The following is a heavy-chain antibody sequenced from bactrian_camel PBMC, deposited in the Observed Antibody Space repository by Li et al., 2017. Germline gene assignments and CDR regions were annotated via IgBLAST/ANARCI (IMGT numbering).Heavy chain of an antibody. Sequence: QLVESGGGSVQAGGSLRLSCAASGYTVRTGYMAWFRQAPGKERAAVAAHYTGTATTYVADSVKGRFAIAKDNAMNTLTLQMNSPKLEDTAMYYCAAELRPDYVLQVRNILRPNGYNRWGRGTQVTVS. D-gene: IGHD4*01. CDR2: HYTGTATT. CDR1: GYTVRTGY. CDR3: AAELRPDYVLQVRNILRPNGYNR. V-gene: IGHV3S28*01. J-gene: IGHJ4*01.